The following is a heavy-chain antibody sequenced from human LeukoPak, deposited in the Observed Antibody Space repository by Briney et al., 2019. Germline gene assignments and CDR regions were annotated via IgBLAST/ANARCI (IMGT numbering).Heavy chain of an antibody. CDR3: ARDNGNKYYFDY. CDR1: GFMFSDYF. D-gene: IGHD2-8*01. CDR2: ISSNSKYT. J-gene: IGHJ4*02. V-gene: IGHV3-11*05. Sequence: PGGSLRLSCAASGFMFSDYFMSWIRQAPGKELEWISYISSNSKYTKYADSVKGRFTISRDNAKKSLYLQMNSLRAEDTAVYYCARDNGNKYYFDYWGLGTLVTVSS.